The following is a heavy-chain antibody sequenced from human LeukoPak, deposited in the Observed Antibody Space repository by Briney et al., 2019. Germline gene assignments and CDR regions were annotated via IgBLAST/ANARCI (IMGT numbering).Heavy chain of an antibody. CDR2: ISGSGGST. CDR3: AKGSQSIAVAGTPFDY. V-gene: IGHV3-23*01. D-gene: IGHD6-19*01. Sequence: GGSLRLSCAASGFTFSSYAMSWVRQAPGKGLGWVSAISGSGGSTYYADSVKGRFTISRDNSKNTLYLQMNSLRGEDTAVYYCAKGSQSIAVAGTPFDYWGQGTLVTVSS. J-gene: IGHJ4*02. CDR1: GFTFSSYA.